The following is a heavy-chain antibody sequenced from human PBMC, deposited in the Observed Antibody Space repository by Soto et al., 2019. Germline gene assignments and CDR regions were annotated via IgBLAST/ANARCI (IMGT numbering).Heavy chain of an antibody. CDR3: ARDRTAMVKGGHDWFDP. CDR1: GGSISSGGYS. Sequence: PSETLSLTCAVSGGSISSGGYSWSWIRQPPGKGLEWIGYMYHSGSTYYNPSLKSRVTISIDRSKNQFSLKLSSVTAADTAVYYCARDRTAMVKGGHDWFDPWGQGTLVTVSS. D-gene: IGHD5-18*01. CDR2: MYHSGST. V-gene: IGHV4-30-2*01. J-gene: IGHJ5*02.